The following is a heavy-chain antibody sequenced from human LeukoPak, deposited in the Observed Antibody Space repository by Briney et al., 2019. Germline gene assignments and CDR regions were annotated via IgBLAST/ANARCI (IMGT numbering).Heavy chain of an antibody. V-gene: IGHV3-21*04. CDR2: ISSSSSNI. CDR1: GFTFSSYA. CDR3: ARGCRWGDPYNWFDP. D-gene: IGHD3-16*01. Sequence: GGSLRLSCAASGFTFSSYAMSWVRQTPGKGLEWVSSISSSSSNIHYSDSVKGRFTISRDNSKNTLYLQMNSLRAEDTAVYYCARGCRWGDPYNWFDPWGQGTLVTVSS. J-gene: IGHJ5*02.